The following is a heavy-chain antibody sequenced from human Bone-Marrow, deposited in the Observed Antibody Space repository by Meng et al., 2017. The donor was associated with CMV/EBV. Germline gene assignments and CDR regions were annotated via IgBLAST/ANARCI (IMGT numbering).Heavy chain of an antibody. V-gene: IGHV3-11*04. CDR2: ISSSGSTI. Sequence: GESLKISCAASGFTFSDYYMSWIRQAPGKGLEWVSSISSSGSTIYNADSVKGRFTISRDNAKNSLYLQMNSLRADDTGVYYCVRSRATYSSRWYDYHYGKDVWGQGTTVTVSS. J-gene: IGHJ6*02. D-gene: IGHD6-13*01. CDR3: VRSRATYSSRWYDYHYGKDV. CDR1: GFTFSDYY.